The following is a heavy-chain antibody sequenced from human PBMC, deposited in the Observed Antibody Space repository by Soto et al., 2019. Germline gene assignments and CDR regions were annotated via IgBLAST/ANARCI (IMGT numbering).Heavy chain of an antibody. CDR1: GFTFSSYS. CDR3: ARGPLRSGWPNWFDP. Sequence: PGGSLRLSCAASGFTFSSYSMNWVRQAPGKGLEWVSYISSSSSTIYYADSVKGRFTISRDNAKNSLYLQMNSLRAEDTAVYYCARGPLRSGWPNWFDPWGQGTLVTVSS. V-gene: IGHV3-48*01. D-gene: IGHD6-19*01. CDR2: ISSSSSTI. J-gene: IGHJ5*02.